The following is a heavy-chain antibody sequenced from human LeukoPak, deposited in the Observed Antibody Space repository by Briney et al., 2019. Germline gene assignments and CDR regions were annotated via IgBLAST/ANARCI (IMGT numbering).Heavy chain of an antibody. CDR3: ASTARIAVAGFDY. J-gene: IGHJ4*02. CDR2: ISSSGSTI. D-gene: IGHD6-19*01. CDR1: GFTFSSYE. Sequence: PGGSLRLSCAASGFTFSSYEMNWVRQAPGKGLEGVSYISSSGSTIYYADSVKGRFTISRDNAKNSLYLQMHSLRAEDTAVYYCASTARIAVAGFDYWGQGTLVTVSS. V-gene: IGHV3-48*03.